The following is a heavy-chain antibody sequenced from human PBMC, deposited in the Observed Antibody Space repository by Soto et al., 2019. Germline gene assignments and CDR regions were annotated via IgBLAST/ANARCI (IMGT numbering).Heavy chain of an antibody. V-gene: IGHV3-23*01. CDR2: ISGSGVST. D-gene: IGHD2-15*01. CDR1: GFTFSSYA. Sequence: GGSLRLSCAASGFTFSSYAMNWVRQAPGKGLEWVSAISGSGVSTYADSVKGRFTISRDNSKNTLYLQMNSLRAEDTAVYYCASSGSKPRFDYWGQGTLVTVSS. CDR3: ASSGSKPRFDY. J-gene: IGHJ4*02.